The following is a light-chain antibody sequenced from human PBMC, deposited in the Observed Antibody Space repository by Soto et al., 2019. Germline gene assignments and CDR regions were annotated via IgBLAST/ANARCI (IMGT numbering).Light chain of an antibody. CDR1: QSISAW. V-gene: IGKV1-5*01. CDR2: DAS. CDR3: QKYNSYSWK. Sequence: DIQMTQSPSTLSASVGDIVTITCRASQSISAWLAWYQQKPGKAPKLLIYDASSLESGVPSRFSGSGSGTEFTLTISSLQPDDFATYYCQKYNSYSWKFGQGTKVDIK. J-gene: IGKJ1*01.